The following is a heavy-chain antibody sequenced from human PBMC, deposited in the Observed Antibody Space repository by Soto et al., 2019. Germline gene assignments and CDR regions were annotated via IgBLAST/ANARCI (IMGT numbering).Heavy chain of an antibody. D-gene: IGHD6-6*01. CDR1: GGSFSGYY. CDR2: INHSGST. Sequence: QVQLQQWGAGLLKPSETLSLTCAVYGGSFSGYYWSWIRQPPGKGLEWIGEINHSGSTNYNPSLKSRVTISVDTSKNQFSLKLSSVTAADTAVYYCARLKAARPRNYYYYYMDVWGKGTTVTVSS. V-gene: IGHV4-34*01. CDR3: ARLKAARPRNYYYYYMDV. J-gene: IGHJ6*03.